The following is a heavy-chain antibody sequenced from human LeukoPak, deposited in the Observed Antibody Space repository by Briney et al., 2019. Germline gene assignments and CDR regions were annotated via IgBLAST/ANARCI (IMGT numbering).Heavy chain of an antibody. J-gene: IGHJ4*02. V-gene: IGHV3-7*01. Sequence: PGGPLRLSCAASGFPLSPSWVHGLRQARGRGLEWVANIKQDGSDKYYVDSVKGRFPIYRDNAKNSLFLQMNSLRAEDTAVYYCVRENSVAFWGQGTLVTVSS. CDR2: IKQDGSDK. CDR3: VRENSVAF. CDR1: GFPLSPSW. D-gene: IGHD3-10*01.